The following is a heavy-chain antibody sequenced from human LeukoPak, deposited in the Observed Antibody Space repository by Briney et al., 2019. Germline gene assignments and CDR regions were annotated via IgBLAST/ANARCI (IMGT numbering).Heavy chain of an antibody. D-gene: IGHD2-15*01. CDR2: IIPIFGTA. J-gene: IGHJ4*02. CDR1: GGTFSSYA. CDR3: ATSRGYSANIDY. V-gene: IGHV1-69*13. Sequence: EASVKVSCKASGGTFSSYAISWVRQAPGQGLEWMGRIIPIFGTANYAQKFQGRVTITADESTSTAYMELSSLRSEDTAVYYCATSRGYSANIDYWGQGTLVTVSS.